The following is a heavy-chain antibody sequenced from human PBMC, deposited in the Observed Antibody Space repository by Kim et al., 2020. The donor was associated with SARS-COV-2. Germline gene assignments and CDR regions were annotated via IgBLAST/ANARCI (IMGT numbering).Heavy chain of an antibody. V-gene: IGHV3-53*01. CDR1: GFTVSSNY. D-gene: IGHD1-1*01. Sequence: GGSLRLSCAASGFTVSSNYMSWVRQAPGKGLEWVSVIYSGGSTYYEDSVKGRFTNVTDNSKNTLYLHINSLRAEDTAVYYCARGKLGNPGKYYFDYWGQGTLVTVSS. CDR3: ARGKLGNPGKYYFDY. CDR2: IYSGGST. J-gene: IGHJ4*02.